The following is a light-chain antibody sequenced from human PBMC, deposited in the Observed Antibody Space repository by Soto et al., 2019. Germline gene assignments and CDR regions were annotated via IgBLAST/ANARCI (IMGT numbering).Light chain of an antibody. CDR1: EGITNS. J-gene: IGKJ5*01. V-gene: IGKV1-33*01. CDR3: QRYENPPIT. Sequence: LTQALSSLSASGLDSAPITCQASEGITNSLNWYQQRPGKAPKLLIYDASSLERGVPSRFSGSGSGTEFTFTISSLQPVDIATDYRQRYENPPITFGQGTRLE. CDR2: DAS.